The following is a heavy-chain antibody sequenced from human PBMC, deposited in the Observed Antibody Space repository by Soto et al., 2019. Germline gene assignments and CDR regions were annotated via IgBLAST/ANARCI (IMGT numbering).Heavy chain of an antibody. D-gene: IGHD3-9*01. J-gene: IGHJ4*02. CDR3: ARGQRYFDWLLWAFDY. V-gene: IGHV4-34*01. CDR1: GGSFSGYY. CDR2: INHSGST. Sequence: QVQLQQWGAGLLKPSETLSLTCAVYGGSFSGYYWSWIRQPPGKGLEWIGEINHSGSTNYNPCLKSRVTISVDTSKNLFSLKLSSVTAADTAVYYCARGQRYFDWLLWAFDYWGQGTLVTVSS.